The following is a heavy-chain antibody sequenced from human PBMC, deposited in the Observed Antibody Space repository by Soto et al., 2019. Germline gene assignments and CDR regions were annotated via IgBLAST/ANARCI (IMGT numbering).Heavy chain of an antibody. V-gene: IGHV1-18*01. CDR3: VVGSNYYDSSGYYPFDC. Sequence: QVQLVQSGAEVKKPGASVKVSCKASGYTFTSYGISWVRQAPGQGLEWMGWISAYNGNTNYAQELQGRVTMTTDTSTSAAYMELRRLGSDVTAVYYCVVGSNYYDSSGYYPFDCWGQGTLVTVSP. CDR2: ISAYNGNT. J-gene: IGHJ4*02. CDR1: GYTFTSYG. D-gene: IGHD3-22*01.